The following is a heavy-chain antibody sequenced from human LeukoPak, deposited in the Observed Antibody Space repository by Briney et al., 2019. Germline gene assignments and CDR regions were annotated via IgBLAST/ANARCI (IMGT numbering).Heavy chain of an antibody. CDR1: GYILTNYG. CDR2: ISAHMGDA. CDR3: AREEQFYYMDV. D-gene: IGHD1/OR15-1a*01. Sequence: ASVKVSCKASGYILTNYGLSWVRQAPGQGLGWMGWISAHMGDANYAQQFQGRVTMTIDISTSTAYMELRSLRSDDTAVYYCAREEQFYYMDVWGKGTSVTVSS. J-gene: IGHJ6*03. V-gene: IGHV1-18*01.